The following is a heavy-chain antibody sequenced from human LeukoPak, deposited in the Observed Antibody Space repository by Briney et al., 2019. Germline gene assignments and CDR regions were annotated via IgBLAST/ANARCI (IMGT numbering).Heavy chain of an antibody. CDR3: ARGIADSTGYYYVDY. CDR1: GDSVSSNSAT. CDR2: TYYRSKWSN. D-gene: IGHD3-22*01. J-gene: IGHJ4*02. Sequence: SQTLSLTFGISGDSVSSNSATWNWIRQSPSRGLEWLGRTYYRSKWSNDYAVSVKSRITINPDISKNQFSLQLSSVTPDDTAVYYCARGIADSTGYYYVDYWGQGTLVTVSS. V-gene: IGHV6-1*01.